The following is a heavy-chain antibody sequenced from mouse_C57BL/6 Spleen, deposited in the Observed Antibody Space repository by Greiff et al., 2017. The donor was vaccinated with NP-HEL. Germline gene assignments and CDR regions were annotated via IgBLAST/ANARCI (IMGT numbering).Heavy chain of an antibody. CDR3: ARAYYDYDWFAY. J-gene: IGHJ3*01. CDR2: ISDGGSYT. Sequence: EVQLVESGGGLVKPGGSLKLSCAASGFTFSSYAMSWVRQTPEKRLEWVATISDGGSYTYYPDNVKGRFTISRDNAKNNLYLQMSHLKSEDTAMYYCARAYYDYDWFAYWGQGTLVTVSA. D-gene: IGHD2-4*01. V-gene: IGHV5-4*01. CDR1: GFTFSSYA.